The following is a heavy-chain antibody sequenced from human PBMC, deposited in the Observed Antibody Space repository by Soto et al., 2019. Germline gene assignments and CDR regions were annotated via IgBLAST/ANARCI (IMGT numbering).Heavy chain of an antibody. V-gene: IGHV4-4*02. CDR3: ASRPTTPFDY. D-gene: IGHD2-2*01. Sequence: QVQLQESGPGLVKPSGTLSLTCAVSGGSISSSNWWSWVRQPPGKGLEWIGEIYHSGSTNYNPSLXTXVXIXXDKSKNQFSLKLSSVTAADTAVYYCASRPTTPFDYWGQGTLVTVSS. CDR1: GGSISSSNW. J-gene: IGHJ4*02. CDR2: IYHSGST.